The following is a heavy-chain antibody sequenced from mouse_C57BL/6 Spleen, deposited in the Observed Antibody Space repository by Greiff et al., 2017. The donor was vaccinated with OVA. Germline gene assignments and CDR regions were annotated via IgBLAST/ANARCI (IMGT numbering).Heavy chain of an antibody. CDR1: GFTFSDYG. V-gene: IGHV5-17*01. D-gene: IGHD4-1*01. CDR2: ISRGSSTI. CDR3: ASRTGGYFDD. Sequence: EVLLVESGAGLVKPGGSLKLSCAASGFTFSDYGMHWVRQAPEKGLEWVAYISRGSSTIYYADTVKGRFTISRDNAKNTLFLQMTSLRSEDTAMYYCASRTGGYFDDWGQGTTLTVSS. J-gene: IGHJ2*01.